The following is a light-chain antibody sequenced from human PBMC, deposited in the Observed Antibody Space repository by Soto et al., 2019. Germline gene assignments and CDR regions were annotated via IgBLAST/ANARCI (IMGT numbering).Light chain of an antibody. J-gene: IGLJ2*01. CDR3: QTWGSGIVV. CDR2: LNSDGSH. CDR1: SGHSNYA. V-gene: IGLV4-69*01. Sequence: QLVLTQSPSASASLGASVKLTCTLSSGHSNYAIAWHQQQSEKGPRYLMKLNSDGSHSKGDGIPDRFSGSSSGAERYLTIPSNQSEDEADYYCQTWGSGIVVFGGGTNLTVL.